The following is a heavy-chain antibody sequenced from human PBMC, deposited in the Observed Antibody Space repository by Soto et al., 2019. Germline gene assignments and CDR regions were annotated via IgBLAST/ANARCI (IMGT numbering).Heavy chain of an antibody. CDR3: ARPSYGLGYCSSTSCYAGQVYYYYGMDV. Sequence: ASVKVSCKASGGTFSSYAISWVRQAPGQGLEWMGGIIPIFGTANYAQKFQGRVTITADESTSRAYMERSSLRSEDTAVYYCARPSYGLGYCSSTSCYAGQVYYYYGMDVWGQGTTVTVSS. CDR2: IIPIFGTA. D-gene: IGHD2-2*01. V-gene: IGHV1-69*13. CDR1: GGTFSSYA. J-gene: IGHJ6*02.